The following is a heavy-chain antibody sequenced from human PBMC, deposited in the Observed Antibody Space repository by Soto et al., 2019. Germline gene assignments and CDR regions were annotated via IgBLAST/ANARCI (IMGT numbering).Heavy chain of an antibody. J-gene: IGHJ6*02. D-gene: IGHD3-3*01. CDR3: ARDGYPDYDFWSGYPYYYGMDV. Sequence: PWGSLRLSCAASGFTFSSYWMHWVRQAPGKGLVWVSRINSDGSSTSYADSVKGRFTISRDNAKNTLYLQMNSLRAEDTAVYYCARDGYPDYDFWSGYPYYYGMDVWGQGTTVTVSS. CDR1: GFTFSSYW. CDR2: INSDGSST. V-gene: IGHV3-74*01.